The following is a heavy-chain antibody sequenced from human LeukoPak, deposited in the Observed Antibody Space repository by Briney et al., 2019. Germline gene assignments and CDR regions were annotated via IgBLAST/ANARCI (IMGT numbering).Heavy chain of an antibody. D-gene: IGHD6-19*01. CDR1: GFSFSSYT. V-gene: IGHV3-21*01. J-gene: IGHJ6*03. CDR2: LSSTSTYI. Sequence: GGSLRLSCAASGFSFSSYTMTWVRQAPGRGLEWVSCLSSTSTYIYYADSVKGRFTISRDNAKNSLYLQMNSLRAEVTAVYYCARYASGWSGGTSGHYMDVWGKGTTVIVSS. CDR3: ARYASGWSGGTSGHYMDV.